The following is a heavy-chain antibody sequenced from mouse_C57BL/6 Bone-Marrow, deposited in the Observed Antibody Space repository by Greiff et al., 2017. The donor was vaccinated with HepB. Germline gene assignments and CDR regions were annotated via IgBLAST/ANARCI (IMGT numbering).Heavy chain of an antibody. Sequence: EVHLVESGGGLVQPKGSLKLSCAASGFSFNTYAMNWVRQAPGKGLEWVARIRSKSNNYATYYADSVKDRFTISRDDSESMLYLQMNNLKTEDTAMYYCVRQIYSWYFDVWGTGTTVTVSS. J-gene: IGHJ1*03. CDR1: GFSFNTYA. V-gene: IGHV10-1*01. D-gene: IGHD2-12*01. CDR2: IRSKSNNYAT. CDR3: VRQIYSWYFDV.